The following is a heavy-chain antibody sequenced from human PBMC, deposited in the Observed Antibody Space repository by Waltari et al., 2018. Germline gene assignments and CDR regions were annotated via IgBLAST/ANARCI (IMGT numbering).Heavy chain of an antibody. CDR3: ARLGWVVVTPFDY. Sequence: QVQLQESGPGLVKPSETLSLTCAVSGYSISSGYYWGWIRQPPGKGLEWIGSIYHSGSTYYNPSLKSRVTISVDTSKNQFSLKLSSVTAADTAEYYCARLGWVVVTPFDYWGQGTLVTVSS. V-gene: IGHV4-38-2*01. CDR1: GYSISSGYY. J-gene: IGHJ4*02. D-gene: IGHD3-22*01. CDR2: IYHSGST.